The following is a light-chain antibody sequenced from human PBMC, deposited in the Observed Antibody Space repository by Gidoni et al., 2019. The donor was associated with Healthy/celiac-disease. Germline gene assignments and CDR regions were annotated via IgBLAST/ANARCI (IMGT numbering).Light chain of an antibody. CDR2: EVS. CDR3: CSYAGSSTSMV. J-gene: IGLJ2*01. CDR1: SSDVGSYNL. V-gene: IGLV2-23*02. Sequence: QSALTPPASVSGSPGQSIPISCTGTSSDVGSYNLVSWYQQHPGKAPKLMIYEVSKRPSGVSNRFSGSKSGNTASLTISGLQAEDEADYYCCSYAGSSTSMVFGGGTKLTVL.